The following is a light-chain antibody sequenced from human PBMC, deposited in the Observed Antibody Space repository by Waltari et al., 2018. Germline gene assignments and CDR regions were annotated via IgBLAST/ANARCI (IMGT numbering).Light chain of an antibody. CDR1: KSVGKY. V-gene: IGKV3-15*01. CDR3: QQSKIWPA. J-gene: IGKJ1*01. Sequence: EVVLTQSPGTLSLSPGEGATLSCRASKSVGKYLAWYQHKPGQAPRLLIYGASTRAAGVPARFSGSGSGTEFTLTISSLQSEDFGVYYCQQSKIWPAFGQGTKVEIK. CDR2: GAS.